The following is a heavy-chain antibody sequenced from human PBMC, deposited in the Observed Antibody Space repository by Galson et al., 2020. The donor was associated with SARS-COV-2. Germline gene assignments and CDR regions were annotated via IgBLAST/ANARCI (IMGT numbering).Heavy chain of an antibody. D-gene: IGHD6-13*01. Sequence: SETLSLTCAISGDSVSSNSAAWNWIRQSPSRGLEWLGRTYYSSQWSTDYAVSVKSRITINPDTSKNQFSLQLNSVTPEDTAIYYCAGRVAGAGSRHIWGQGTMVIVSS. V-gene: IGHV6-1*01. CDR1: GDSVSSNSAA. CDR2: TYYSSQWST. CDR3: AGRVAGAGSRHI. J-gene: IGHJ3*02.